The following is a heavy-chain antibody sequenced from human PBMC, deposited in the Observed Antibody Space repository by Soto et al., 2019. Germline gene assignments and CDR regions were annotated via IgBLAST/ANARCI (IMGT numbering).Heavy chain of an antibody. J-gene: IGHJ4*02. D-gene: IGHD1-26*01. V-gene: IGHV1-8*02. CDR2: MNPNSGNT. Sequence: ASVKPCWEARGYRFTCCGLIWPRQDTEQGLEWMGWMNPNSGNTGYAQKFRGRVTMTRNTSISTAYMELSSLRSEDTAVYYCATGGDRPGLGVYYFDYWGERTLVTVSS. CDR1: GYRFTCCG. CDR3: ATGGDRPGLGVYYFDY.